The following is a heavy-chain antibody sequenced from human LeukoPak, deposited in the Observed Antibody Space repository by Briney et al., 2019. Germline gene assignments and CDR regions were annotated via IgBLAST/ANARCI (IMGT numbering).Heavy chain of an antibody. CDR2: ISGSGGST. Sequence: TGGSLRLSCAASGFTFSSYAMSWVRQAPGKGLEWVSAISGSGGSTYYADSVNGRSTNYSNNSQNTLNLQLSSLRAEDKAVYYCAKEGSSGSYYDSWGQGTLVTVSS. CDR1: GFTFSSYA. D-gene: IGHD3-10*01. J-gene: IGHJ5*01. CDR3: AKEGSSGSYYDS. V-gene: IGHV3-23*01.